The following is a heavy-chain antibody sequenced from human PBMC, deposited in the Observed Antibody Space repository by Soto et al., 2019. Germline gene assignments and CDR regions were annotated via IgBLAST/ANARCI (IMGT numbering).Heavy chain of an antibody. D-gene: IGHD1-26*01. CDR3: ACSIVGPERVFDY. Sequence: PSETLSLTCALSGYSISSGYYWGWIRQPPGKGLEWIGSIYYSGSTYYNPSLKSRVTISVDTSKNQFSLKLSSVTAADTAVYYCACSIVGPERVFDYWGQRTLVTVFS. CDR2: IYYSGST. CDR1: GYSISSGYY. V-gene: IGHV4-38-2*01. J-gene: IGHJ4*02.